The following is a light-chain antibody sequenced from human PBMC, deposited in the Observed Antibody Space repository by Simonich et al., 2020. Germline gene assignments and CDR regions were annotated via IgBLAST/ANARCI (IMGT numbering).Light chain of an antibody. J-gene: IGKJ5*01. CDR1: QSISSY. V-gene: IGKV1-39*01. CDR3: QQYDNLPIT. CDR2: AAS. Sequence: DIQMTQSPSSLSASVGDRVTITCRAGQSISSYLIWYQQKQGKAPKLLCYAASSLKRGDPSRFSGSGSGTDFTLTISSLQPEDIATYYCQQYDNLPITFGQGTRLEIK.